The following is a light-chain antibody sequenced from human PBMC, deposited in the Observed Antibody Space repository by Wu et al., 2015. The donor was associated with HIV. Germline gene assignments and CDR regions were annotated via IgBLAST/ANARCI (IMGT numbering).Light chain of an antibody. Sequence: EVVMTQLPPTLSVSAGDRATLSCRASQSVNTKVAWYQQRPGQAPRLLVYGPSTRATGVPARFSGSGSGTDFTLTIRRLEPEDFAVYYCQQYGSSIRTFGQGTKVEVK. CDR1: QSVNTK. J-gene: IGKJ1*01. CDR3: QQYGSSIRT. V-gene: IGKV3-15*01. CDR2: GPS.